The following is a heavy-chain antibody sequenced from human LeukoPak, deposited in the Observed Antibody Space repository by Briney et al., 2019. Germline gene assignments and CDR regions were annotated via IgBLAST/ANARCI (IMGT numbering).Heavy chain of an antibody. V-gene: IGHV1-46*01. Sequence: ASVKVSCKASGYTFTSYYMHWVRQAPGQGLEWMGIINPSGGSTSYAQKFQGRVTMTRDTSTSTVYMELSSPRSEDTAVYYCARDLGSGYSSGWYNHNWFDPWGQGTLVTVSS. CDR3: ARDLGSGYSSGWYNHNWFDP. CDR2: INPSGGST. CDR1: GYTFTSYY. J-gene: IGHJ5*02. D-gene: IGHD6-19*01.